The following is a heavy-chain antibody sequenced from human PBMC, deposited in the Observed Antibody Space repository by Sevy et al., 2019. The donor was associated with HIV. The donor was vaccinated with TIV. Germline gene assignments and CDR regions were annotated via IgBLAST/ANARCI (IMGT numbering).Heavy chain of an antibody. CDR3: VKDRYYDSSGYYYESPYFDY. CDR2: ISSNGGST. Sequence: GGSLRLSCSASGFTFSSYAMHWVRQAPGKGLEYVSAISSNGGSTYYADSVKGRFTISRDNSKSTLYLQMSSLRAEDTAVYYCVKDRYYDSSGYYYESPYFDYWGQGTLVTVSS. J-gene: IGHJ4*02. V-gene: IGHV3-64D*06. CDR1: GFTFSSYA. D-gene: IGHD3-22*01.